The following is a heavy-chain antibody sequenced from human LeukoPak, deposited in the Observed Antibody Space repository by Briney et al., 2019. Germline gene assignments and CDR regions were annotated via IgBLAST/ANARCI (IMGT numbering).Heavy chain of an antibody. CDR1: GFTVSSNY. V-gene: IGHV3-66*01. J-gene: IGHJ6*02. D-gene: IGHD6-19*01. CDR3: ARDLAVAGTHYYYGMDV. Sequence: HTGGSLRLSCAASGFTVSSNYMSWVRQAPGKGLEWVSVIYSGGSTYYADSVKGRFTISRDNSKNTLYLQMNSLRAGDTAVYYCARDLAVAGTHYYYGMDVWGQGTTVTVSS. CDR2: IYSGGST.